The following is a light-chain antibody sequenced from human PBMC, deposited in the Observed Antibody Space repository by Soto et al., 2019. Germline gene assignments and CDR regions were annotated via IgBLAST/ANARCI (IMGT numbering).Light chain of an antibody. CDR2: EVS. CDR1: SSDVGSYNR. V-gene: IGLV2-18*02. J-gene: IGLJ1*01. CDR3: SAYTSSSTYV. Sequence: QSALTQPTSVSGSPGQSVTISCTGTSSDVGSYNRVSWYQQPPGTAPKLMNYEVSNRPSGVPDRFSGSKSGNTASLTISGLQAEDETDYYCSAYTSSSTYVFGTATKLTVL.